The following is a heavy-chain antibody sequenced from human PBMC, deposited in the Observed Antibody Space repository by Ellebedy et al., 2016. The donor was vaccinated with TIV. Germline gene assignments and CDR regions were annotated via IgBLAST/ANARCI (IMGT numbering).Heavy chain of an antibody. J-gene: IGHJ4*02. CDR3: ARYEGATGTFDY. CDR2: IYPGDSDT. CDR1: GYSFTSYW. Sequence: GGSLRLSCKGSGYSFTSYWIGWVRQMPGKGLEWMGIIYPGDSDTRYSPSFQGRVTISADKSNSTAYLQWSSLKASDTAMYYCARYEGATGTFDYWGQGTLVTVSS. D-gene: IGHD1-26*01. V-gene: IGHV5-51*01.